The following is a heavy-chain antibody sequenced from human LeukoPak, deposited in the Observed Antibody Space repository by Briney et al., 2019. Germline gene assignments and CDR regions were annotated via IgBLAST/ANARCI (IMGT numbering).Heavy chain of an antibody. V-gene: IGHV4-61*02. CDR1: GNSISSGDNY. CDR3: ARGRFGETMTTVTQDY. D-gene: IGHD4-17*01. CDR2: IYTSGST. Sequence: SQTLSLTCTVSGNSISSGDNYWSWIRQPAGKGLEWIGRIYTSGSTNYNPSLKSRVTISVDTSKNQFSLKLSSVTAADTAVYYCARGRFGETMTTVTQDYWGQGTLVTVSS. J-gene: IGHJ4*02.